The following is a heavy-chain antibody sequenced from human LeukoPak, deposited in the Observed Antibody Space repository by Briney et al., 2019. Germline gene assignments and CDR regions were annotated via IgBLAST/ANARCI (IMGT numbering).Heavy chain of an antibody. Sequence: GGSLRLSCAASGFTFSSYGMHWVRQAPGKGLEWVAVIWYDGSNKYYADSVKGRFTISRDNSKNTLYLQMNSLRAEDTAVYYCARDAYSGCGLPFDYWGQGTLVTVSS. J-gene: IGHJ4*02. CDR1: GFTFSSYG. CDR2: IWYDGSNK. V-gene: IGHV3-33*01. D-gene: IGHD5-12*01. CDR3: ARDAYSGCGLPFDY.